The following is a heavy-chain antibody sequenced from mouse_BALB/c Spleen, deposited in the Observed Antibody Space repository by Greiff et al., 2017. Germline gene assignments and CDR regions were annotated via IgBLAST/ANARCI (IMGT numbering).Heavy chain of an antibody. V-gene: IGHV2-9*02. CDR2: IWAGGST. Sequence: VKLVESGPGLVAPSQSLSITCTVSGFSLTSYGVHWVRQPPGKGLEWLGVIWAGGSTNYNSALMSRLSISKDNSKSQVFLKMNSLQTDDTAMYYCAREDSYGSSYWFAYWGQGTLVTVSA. J-gene: IGHJ3*01. CDR3: AREDSYGSSYWFAY. D-gene: IGHD1-1*01. CDR1: GFSLTSYG.